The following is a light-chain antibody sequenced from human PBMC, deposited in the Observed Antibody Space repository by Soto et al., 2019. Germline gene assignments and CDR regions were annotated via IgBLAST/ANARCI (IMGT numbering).Light chain of an antibody. CDR1: QSVSTN. J-gene: IGKJ1*01. CDR3: QQYTNWPPWT. V-gene: IGKV3-15*01. CDR2: GAS. Sequence: EIVMTQSPPTLSVSPGERATLSCRASQSVSTNLAWYQQKPGQAPRLLIYGASTRATGIPARVSGSGSGTEFTLTISSLQSDDFAGYYCQQYTNWPPWTFGQGTKVDFK.